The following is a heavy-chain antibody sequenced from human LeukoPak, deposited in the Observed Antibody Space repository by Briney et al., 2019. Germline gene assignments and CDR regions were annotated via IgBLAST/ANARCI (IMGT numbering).Heavy chain of an antibody. J-gene: IGHJ6*02. D-gene: IGHD3-3*01. CDR2: IYSGGST. CDR3: ARSGRYYYYGMDV. Sequence: PGGSLRLSCAASGFTFSSYSLNWVRQAPGKGLEWVSVIYSGGSTYYADSVKGRFTISRDNSKNTLYLQMNSLRAEDTAVYYCARSGRYYYYGMDVWGQGTTVTVSS. CDR1: GFTFSSYS. V-gene: IGHV3-66*01.